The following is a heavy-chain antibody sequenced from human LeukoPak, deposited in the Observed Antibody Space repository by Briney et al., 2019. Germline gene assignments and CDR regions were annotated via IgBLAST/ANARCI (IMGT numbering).Heavy chain of an antibody. J-gene: IGHJ4*02. V-gene: IGHV1-18*01. CDR3: ARVVLYCSGGSCYLFDY. Sequence: ASVKVSCKASGYTVTSYGISWVRQAPGQGLEWMGWISAYNGNTNYAQKLQGRVTMTTDTSTSTAYVELRSLRSDDTAVYYCARVVLYCSGGSCYLFDYWGQGTLVTVSS. D-gene: IGHD2-15*01. CDR1: GYTVTSYG. CDR2: ISAYNGNT.